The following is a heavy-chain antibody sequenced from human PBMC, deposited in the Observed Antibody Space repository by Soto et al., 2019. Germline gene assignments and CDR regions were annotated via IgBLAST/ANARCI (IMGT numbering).Heavy chain of an antibody. J-gene: IGHJ3*02. Sequence: ASVKVSCKASGYTFTSYAMHWVRQAPGQRLEWMGWINAGNGNTKYSQKFQGRVTITRDTSASTAYMELNSLRAEDTAVYYCARDGGLAVQDAFDIWGQGTMVTVSS. CDR3: ARDGGLAVQDAFDI. V-gene: IGHV1-3*01. CDR2: INAGNGNT. CDR1: GYTFTSYA. D-gene: IGHD3-16*01.